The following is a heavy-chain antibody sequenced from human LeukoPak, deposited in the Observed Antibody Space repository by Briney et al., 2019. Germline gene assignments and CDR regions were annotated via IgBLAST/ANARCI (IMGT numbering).Heavy chain of an antibody. J-gene: IGHJ4*02. Sequence: SVRVSFKASGGTSNSRAISWVRQAPGQGLEWMGRIIPNLGTTNRAQNFQDRVTLTADKSTNTAYMELTSLTSDDTAVYYCATTHDGGAYQWGDFFDFWGQGTLVTVSS. CDR1: GGTSNSRA. CDR2: IIPNLGTT. V-gene: IGHV1-69*04. D-gene: IGHD3-16*01. CDR3: ATTHDGGAYQWGDFFDF.